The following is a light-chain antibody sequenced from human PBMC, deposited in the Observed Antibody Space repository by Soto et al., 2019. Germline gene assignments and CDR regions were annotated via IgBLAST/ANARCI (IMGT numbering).Light chain of an antibody. CDR2: GAS. Sequence: EILLAQSTGTLSCSPGERATLSCRASQSVSSNYLGWYQQKPGQAPRLLIYGASSRATGIPDRFSGSGSGTDFTLTISRLEPEDFAVYYCQQYGTSGWTFGQGTKVDIK. CDR1: QSVSSNY. CDR3: QQYGTSGWT. J-gene: IGKJ1*01. V-gene: IGKV3-20*01.